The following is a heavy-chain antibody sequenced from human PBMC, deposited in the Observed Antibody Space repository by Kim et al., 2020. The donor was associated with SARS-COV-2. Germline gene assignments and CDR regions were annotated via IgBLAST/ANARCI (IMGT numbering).Heavy chain of an antibody. Sequence: SETLSLTCTVSGGSVSSGSYYWSWIQQPPGKGLEWIGYIYYSGSTNYNPSLKSRVTISVDTSKNQFSLKLSSVTAADTAVYYCARGYCSSTSCYVPYSSGYEDAFDIWGQGTMVTVSS. CDR2: IYYSGST. CDR1: GGSVSSGSYY. CDR3: ARGYCSSTSCYVPYSSGYEDAFDI. V-gene: IGHV4-61*01. J-gene: IGHJ3*02. D-gene: IGHD2-2*01.